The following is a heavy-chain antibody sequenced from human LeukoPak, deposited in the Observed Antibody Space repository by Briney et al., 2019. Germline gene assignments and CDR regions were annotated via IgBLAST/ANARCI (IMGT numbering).Heavy chain of an antibody. CDR3: ARGGQWLGES. V-gene: IGHV4-38-2*01. J-gene: IGHJ4*02. Sequence: SETLSLTCDVSGYSISSGFHWGWIRQPPGKGLEWIGSIYHTGSTYYDPSLTSRVTILVDTSKDQFSPKLTSVTAADTAVYYCARGGQWLGESWGQGTLVIVSS. D-gene: IGHD6-19*01. CDR2: IYHTGST. CDR1: GYSISSGFH.